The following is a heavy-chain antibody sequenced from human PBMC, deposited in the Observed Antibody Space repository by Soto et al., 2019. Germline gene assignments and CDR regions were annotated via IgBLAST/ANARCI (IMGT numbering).Heavy chain of an antibody. Sequence: SQTLSLTCTVSGDSISSYFWSWIRQSPGKGLEWAAYIQSSGATNYNPSLKSRVSISLDTSKNQFSLQLSSVAAADTAVYYCARHSNRNYGLYYFDYWGQGTLVTVSS. CDR3: ARHSNRNYGLYYFDY. V-gene: IGHV4-59*08. CDR1: GDSISSYF. J-gene: IGHJ4*02. CDR2: IQSSGAT. D-gene: IGHD4-4*01.